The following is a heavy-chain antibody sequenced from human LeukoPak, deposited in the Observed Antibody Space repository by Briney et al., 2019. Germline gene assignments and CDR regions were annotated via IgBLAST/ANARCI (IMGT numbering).Heavy chain of an antibody. J-gene: IGHJ3*02. V-gene: IGHV3-23*01. CDR2: ITGSGGRT. Sequence: GGSLRPSCAASGFTFSSYAMNWVRQAPGKGLEWVSAITGSGGRTYYADSVKGRFTISRDNSKNTLYLQMNSLRAEDTAVYYCAKAGSFYGSGSYYGFDAFDIWGQGTMVTVSS. CDR3: AKAGSFYGSGSYYGFDAFDI. D-gene: IGHD3-10*01. CDR1: GFTFSSYA.